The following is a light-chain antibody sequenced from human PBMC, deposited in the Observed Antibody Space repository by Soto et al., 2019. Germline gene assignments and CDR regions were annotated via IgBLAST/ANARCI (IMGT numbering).Light chain of an antibody. J-gene: IGKJ3*01. CDR1: QRVNID. CDR2: SAS. V-gene: IGKV3D-15*01. Sequence: EIVLTQSPATLSVSPGERATLSCRASQRVNIDLVWYQQKPGQAPNLLMFSASARDTGIPARFIGGGSETEFTLTISSLQPEDSAVYYCQQYNTWPFTFGPGTKVDIK. CDR3: QQYNTWPFT.